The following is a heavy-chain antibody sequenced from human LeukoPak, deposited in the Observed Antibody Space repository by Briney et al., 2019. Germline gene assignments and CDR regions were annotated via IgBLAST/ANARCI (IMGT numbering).Heavy chain of an antibody. CDR3: ARVQGPRQYYFDY. CDR2: INPNSGVT. CDR1: GYTFTGYY. J-gene: IGHJ4*02. Sequence: ASVKVSCKASGYTFTGYYIHWVRQAPGQGLEWMGWINPNSGVTHYPQKFQGRVTMTTDTSTSTAYMELRSLRSDDTAVYYCARVQGPRQYYFDYWGQGTLVTVSS. D-gene: IGHD4-11*01. V-gene: IGHV1-2*02.